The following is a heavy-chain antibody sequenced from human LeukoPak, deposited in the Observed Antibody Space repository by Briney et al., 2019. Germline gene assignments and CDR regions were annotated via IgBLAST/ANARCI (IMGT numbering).Heavy chain of an antibody. CDR3: ARGPTHYYDSSGYGYYFDY. J-gene: IGHJ4*02. D-gene: IGHD3-22*01. CDR1: GFTFSSYG. Sequence: GGSLRLSCAASGFTFSSYGMHWVRQAPGKGLEWVAVIWYDGSNKYYADSVKGRFTISRDNSKNTLYLQMNSLRAEDTAVYYCARGPTHYYDSSGYGYYFDYWGQGTLVTVSS. V-gene: IGHV3-33*01. CDR2: IWYDGSNK.